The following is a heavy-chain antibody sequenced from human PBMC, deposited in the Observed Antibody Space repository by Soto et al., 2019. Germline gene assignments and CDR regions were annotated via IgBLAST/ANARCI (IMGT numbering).Heavy chain of an antibody. V-gene: IGHV1-18*01. J-gene: IGHJ3*02. CDR2: ISAYNGNT. CDR3: ARDWPQDQGGYTDAFDI. CDR1: GYTFTSYG. D-gene: IGHD3-16*02. Sequence: ASVKVSCKASGYTFTSYGISWVRQAPGQGLEWMGWISAYNGNTNYAQELQGRVTMTTDTSMSTAYMELRSLRSDDTAVYYCARDWPQDQGGYTDAFDIWGQGTMVTVSS.